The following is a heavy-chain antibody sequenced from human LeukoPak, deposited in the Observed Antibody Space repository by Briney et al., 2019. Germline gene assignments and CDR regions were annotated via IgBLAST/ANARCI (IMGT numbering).Heavy chain of an antibody. J-gene: IGHJ4*02. CDR2: ISSSSSYT. CDR3: ARDTRDGYNWDFDY. D-gene: IGHD5-24*01. V-gene: IGHV3-11*05. CDR1: GFTFSDHY. Sequence: PGGSLRLSCVVSGFTFSDHYMEWVRQAPGKGLEWVSYISSSSSYTNYADSVKGRFTISRDNAKNSLYLQMNSLRAEDTAVYYCARDTRDGYNWDFDYWGQGTLVTVSS.